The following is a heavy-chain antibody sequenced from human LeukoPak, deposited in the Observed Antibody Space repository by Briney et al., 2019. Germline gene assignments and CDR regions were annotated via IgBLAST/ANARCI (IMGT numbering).Heavy chain of an antibody. CDR1: GFTFSSYG. V-gene: IGHV3-30*02. CDR3: AKGGGYEAQYYYYYLDV. CDR2: IRYDGSNK. Sequence: EGSLRLSCAASGFTFSSYGMHWVRQAPGKGLEWVAFIRYDGSNKYYADSVKGRFTISKDNSKNTLYLQRKSLRAEDKAVYYCAKGGGYEAQYYYYYLDVWGKGTTATISS. J-gene: IGHJ6*03. D-gene: IGHD5-12*01.